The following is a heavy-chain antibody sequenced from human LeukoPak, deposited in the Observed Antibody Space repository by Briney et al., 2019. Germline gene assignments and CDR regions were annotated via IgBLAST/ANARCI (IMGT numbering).Heavy chain of an antibody. CDR3: AKHMRATYTYSFFGLDV. Sequence: EPGRSLRLSCAATGFAFKDYGMHWVRQPPGKGLEWVSSINWNGGGTDYADSVKGRFTISRDNAKNSLYLQLSSLRPEDTALYYCAKHMRATYTYSFFGLDVWGQGTTVTVSS. V-gene: IGHV3-9*01. CDR2: INWNGGGT. D-gene: IGHD1-26*01. CDR1: GFAFKDYG. J-gene: IGHJ6*02.